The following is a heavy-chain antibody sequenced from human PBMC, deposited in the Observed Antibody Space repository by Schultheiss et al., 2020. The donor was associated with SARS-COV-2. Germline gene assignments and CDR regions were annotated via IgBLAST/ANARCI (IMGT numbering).Heavy chain of an antibody. D-gene: IGHD4-17*01. CDR1: GFTFTSYW. CDR2: INIDGSST. J-gene: IGHJ5*02. V-gene: IGHV3-74*01. CDR3: AKDGRTTGLNWFDP. Sequence: GESLKISCVVSGFTFTSYWMNWVRQAPGKGLVWVARINIDGSSTTYADSVKGRFTISRDNAKNTLYLQMNSLRAEDTAVYYCAKDGRTTGLNWFDPWGQGTLVTVSS.